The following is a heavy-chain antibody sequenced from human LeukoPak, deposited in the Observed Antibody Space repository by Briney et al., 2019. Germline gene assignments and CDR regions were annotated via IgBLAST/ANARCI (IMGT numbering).Heavy chain of an antibody. D-gene: IGHD2-15*01. J-gene: IGHJ3*02. V-gene: IGHV4-59*01. CDR3: ARVPPLGYCSGGSCYSDAFDI. CDR1: GGSISSYY. Sequence: PSETLSLTCTVSGGSISSYYWSWVRQPPGKGLEWIGYIDYSGNTDYDPSLKSRVTISVDTSKNQFSLTLTSVTAADTAVYYCARVPPLGYCSGGSCYSDAFDIWGQGTMVTVSS. CDR2: IDYSGNT.